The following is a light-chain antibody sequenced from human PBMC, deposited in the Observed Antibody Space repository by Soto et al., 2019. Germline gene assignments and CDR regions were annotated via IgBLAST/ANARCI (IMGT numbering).Light chain of an antibody. CDR2: KAS. CDR1: QSISGW. Sequence: DIQMTQSPSTLSASVGDRVTITCRASQSISGWLAWYQQKPGKAPKLLIFKASSLESGVPSRFSGSGSGTEFTLNISSLQPDDFATYYCQEYKSSPWAFGQGTKVEIK. CDR3: QEYKSSPWA. J-gene: IGKJ1*01. V-gene: IGKV1-5*03.